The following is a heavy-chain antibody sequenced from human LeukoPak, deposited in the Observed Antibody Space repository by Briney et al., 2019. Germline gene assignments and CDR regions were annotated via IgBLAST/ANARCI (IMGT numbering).Heavy chain of an antibody. Sequence: GASVKVSCKASGYTLIDNYMHWVRQAPGQGLEWMGRINPNTGGTNYAQKFQGRITMTRDTSITTVYMELSSLRSDDMAVYYCARAAGAFDVWGQGTMVTVSS. CDR1: GYTLIDNY. J-gene: IGHJ3*01. CDR2: INPNTGGT. V-gene: IGHV1-2*06. CDR3: ARAAGAFDV.